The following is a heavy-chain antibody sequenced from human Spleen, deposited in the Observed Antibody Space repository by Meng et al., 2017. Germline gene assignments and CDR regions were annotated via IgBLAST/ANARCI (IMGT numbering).Heavy chain of an antibody. Sequence: SETLSLTCTVSGASISSISDYYWTWIRQPLGKGLEWIGHVYYSGNTDYNPSLKSRVTISVDTSRNQFSLELSSVTAADTAVYYCARVHCGTTTCYYEIDPWGQGTLVTVSS. CDR1: GASISSISDYY. CDR3: ARVHCGTTTCYYEIDP. D-gene: IGHD2-2*01. CDR2: VYYSGNT. J-gene: IGHJ5*02. V-gene: IGHV4-61*08.